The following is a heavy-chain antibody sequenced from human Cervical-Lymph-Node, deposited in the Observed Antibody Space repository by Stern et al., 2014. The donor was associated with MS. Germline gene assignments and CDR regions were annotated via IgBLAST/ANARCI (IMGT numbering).Heavy chain of an antibody. CDR3: ARHVQGFDY. CDR2: IYPYASDT. CDR1: GYSFTIYY. Sequence: QLVQSGAEVKKPGESLKISCKLSGYSFTIYYIAWVRQMPGKGLEWMGVIYPYASDTTYSPSFQVQVTISADKSITPAYLQWSSLRASDTAMYYCARHVQGFDYWGQGTLVTVSS. J-gene: IGHJ4*02. V-gene: IGHV5-51*01.